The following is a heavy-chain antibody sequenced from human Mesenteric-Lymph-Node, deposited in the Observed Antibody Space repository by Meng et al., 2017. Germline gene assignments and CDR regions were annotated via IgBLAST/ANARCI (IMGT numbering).Heavy chain of an antibody. CDR1: GYTFSSYD. J-gene: IGHJ1*01. CDR2: MNPNSGNT. D-gene: IGHD6-6*01. CDR3: ARGPPSNQYFQH. Sequence: VEVVQSGAEVKKPGASVKVSRKASGYTFSSYDINWVRQATGQGLEWMGWMNPNSGNTGYAQKFQGRVTISRNTSISTAYMELSSLRSEDTAVYYCARGPPSNQYFQHWGQGTLVTVSS. V-gene: IGHV1-8*03.